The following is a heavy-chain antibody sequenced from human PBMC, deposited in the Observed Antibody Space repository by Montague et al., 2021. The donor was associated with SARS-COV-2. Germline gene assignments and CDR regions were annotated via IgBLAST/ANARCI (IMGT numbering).Heavy chain of an antibody. Sequence: SETLSLTCTVSGASVGSSDWGWIRQSPGKGLEWIGYFYSVGSTDYNPSLKSRATISRDTSKNQFSLKVRSVTAADTAVYYCARETMTADAFDIWGQGTMFTVSS. CDR2: FYSVGST. CDR1: GASVGSSD. CDR3: ARETMTADAFDI. V-gene: IGHV4-59*02. D-gene: IGHD1-14*01. J-gene: IGHJ3*02.